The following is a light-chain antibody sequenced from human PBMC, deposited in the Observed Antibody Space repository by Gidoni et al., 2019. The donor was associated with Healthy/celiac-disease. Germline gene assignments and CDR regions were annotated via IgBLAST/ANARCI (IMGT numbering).Light chain of an antibody. Sequence: SYELTQPPSVSVSPGQTASITCSGDKLGDKYACWYQQKPGQPPVLVIYQDIKRPSGIPERFSGSNSGNTATLIISGTQAMDEADYYCQAWDTSTVVFGGGTKLTVL. V-gene: IGLV3-1*01. J-gene: IGLJ2*01. CDR1: KLGDKY. CDR2: QDI. CDR3: QAWDTSTVV.